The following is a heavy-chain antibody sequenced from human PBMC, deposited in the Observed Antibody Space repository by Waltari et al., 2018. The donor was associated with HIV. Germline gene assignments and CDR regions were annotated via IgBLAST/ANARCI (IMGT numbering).Heavy chain of an antibody. J-gene: IGHJ5*02. Sequence: EVQLVESGGGLVQPGRSLRLSCTASGFTFGDYAMSWFRQAPGKGLEWVGFIRSKAYGGKTEDAASVKGRFTISRDDSKSIAYLQMNSLKTEDTAVYYCTRDHDILTGEYWFDPWGQGTLVTVSS. D-gene: IGHD3-9*01. V-gene: IGHV3-49*03. CDR2: IRSKAYGGKT. CDR1: GFTFGDYA. CDR3: TRDHDILTGEYWFDP.